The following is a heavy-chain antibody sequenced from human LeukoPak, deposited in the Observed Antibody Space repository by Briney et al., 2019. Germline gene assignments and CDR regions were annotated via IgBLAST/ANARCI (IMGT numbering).Heavy chain of an antibody. CDR3: ARVSGWNPLQAAHLDY. V-gene: IGHV4-59*01. CDR2: IYYSGST. D-gene: IGHD6-19*01. CDR1: GGSISSYY. Sequence: PSETLSLTCTVSGGSISSYYWSWIRQPPGKGLEWIGYIYYSGSTNYNPSLKSRVTISVDSSKNQFSLKVSSVTAADTAVYYCARVSGWNPLQAAHLDYWGQGTLVTVSS. J-gene: IGHJ4*02.